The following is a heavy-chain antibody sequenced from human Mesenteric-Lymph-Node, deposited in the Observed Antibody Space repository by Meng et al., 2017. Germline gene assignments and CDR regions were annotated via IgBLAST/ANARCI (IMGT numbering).Heavy chain of an antibody. CDR1: GGSFSGYY. V-gene: IGHV4-59*10. Sequence: SETLSLTCAVYGGSFSGYYWSWIRQPAGKGLEWIGRIYTSGSTNYNPSLKSRVTLSVDTSKNQFSLKLRSVTAADTAVYYCARVKAGYSSGWYNLRDYWGQGTLVTVSS. D-gene: IGHD6-19*01. J-gene: IGHJ4*02. CDR2: IYTSGST. CDR3: ARVKAGYSSGWYNLRDY.